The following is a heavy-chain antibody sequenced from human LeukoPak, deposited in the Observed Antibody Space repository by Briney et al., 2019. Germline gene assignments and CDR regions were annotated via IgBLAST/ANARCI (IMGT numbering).Heavy chain of an antibody. J-gene: IGHJ4*02. CDR2: TSYRSKWYN. CDR1: GDSVSNNNAA. Sequence: SQTLSLTCAISGDSVSNNNAAWNWIRQSPSRGLEWLGRTSYRSKWYNDYAVSVKSRITINPDTSKNQFSLQLGSVTPEDTAVYYCARNLGYCSGGSCFSAFDYWGQGTLVTVSS. V-gene: IGHV6-1*01. CDR3: ARNLGYCSGGSCFSAFDY. D-gene: IGHD2-15*01.